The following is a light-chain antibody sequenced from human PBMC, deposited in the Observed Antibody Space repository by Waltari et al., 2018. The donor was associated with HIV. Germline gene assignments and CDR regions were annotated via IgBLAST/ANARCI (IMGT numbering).Light chain of an antibody. CDR3: GTWDSSLSAGV. Sequence: QSVLTQPPSVSAAPGQKVTISCSRSRSHIWRNYVSWYQQLPGTAPKLLIYENNKRPSGIPDRFSGSKSGTSATLGITGLQTGDEADYYCGTWDSSLSAGVFGGGTKLTVL. J-gene: IGLJ3*02. V-gene: IGLV1-51*02. CDR1: RSHIWRNY. CDR2: ENN.